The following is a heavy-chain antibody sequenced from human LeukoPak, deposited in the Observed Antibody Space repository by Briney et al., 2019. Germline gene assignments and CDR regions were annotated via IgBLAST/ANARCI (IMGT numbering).Heavy chain of an antibody. CDR2: INPNSGGT. J-gene: IGHJ4*02. Sequence: ASVKVSCKASVYTFTDYYMHWVRQAPGQGLEWMGWINPNSGGTKYAQKFEGRVTMTRDTSISTAYMELSRVTSDDTAVYYCARGGIRTAASKFDYWGQGTLVTVSS. V-gene: IGHV1-2*02. CDR3: ARGGIRTAASKFDY. D-gene: IGHD6-13*01. CDR1: VYTFTDYY.